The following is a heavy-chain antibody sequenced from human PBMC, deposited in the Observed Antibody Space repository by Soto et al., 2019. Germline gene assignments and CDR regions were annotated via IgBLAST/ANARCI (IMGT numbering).Heavy chain of an antibody. Sequence: SGPTLVNPTQTLTLTCTFSGFSLSTSGVGVGWIRQPPGKALEWLALIYWNDDKRYSPSLKSRLTITKDTSKNQVVLTMTNMDPVDTATYYCAHSDADYVWGSYRYPRFDYWGKGTLVTVSS. D-gene: IGHD3-16*02. CDR3: AHSDADYVWGSYRYPRFDY. V-gene: IGHV2-5*01. J-gene: IGHJ4*02. CDR2: IYWNDDK. CDR1: GFSLSTSGVG.